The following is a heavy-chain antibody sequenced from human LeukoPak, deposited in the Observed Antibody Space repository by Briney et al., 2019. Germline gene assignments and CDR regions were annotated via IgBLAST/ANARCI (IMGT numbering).Heavy chain of an antibody. J-gene: IGHJ4*02. CDR1: GYTFTGYY. Sequence: ASVKVSCKASGYTFTGYYMHWVRQAPGQGLEWMGWINPNSGGTNYAQKFQGRVTMTRDTSISTAYMELSRLRSDDTAVYYCARECYDYVWGSYRYTVYYFDYWGQGTLVTVSS. CDR2: INPNSGGT. CDR3: ARECYDYVWGSYRYTVYYFDY. V-gene: IGHV1-2*02. D-gene: IGHD3-16*02.